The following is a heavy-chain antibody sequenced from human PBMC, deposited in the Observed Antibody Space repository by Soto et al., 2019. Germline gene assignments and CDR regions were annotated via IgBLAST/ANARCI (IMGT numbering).Heavy chain of an antibody. J-gene: IGHJ6*03. D-gene: IGHD6-19*01. Sequence: GGSLRLSCAASGFTFSSYGMHWVRQAPGKGLEWVAVIWYDGSNKYYADSVKGRFTISRDNSKNTLYLQMNSLRAEDMAVYYCARDAIIAVAGTLYYYYYYMDVWGKGTTVTVSS. CDR3: ARDAIIAVAGTLYYYYYYMDV. V-gene: IGHV3-33*01. CDR1: GFTFSSYG. CDR2: IWYDGSNK.